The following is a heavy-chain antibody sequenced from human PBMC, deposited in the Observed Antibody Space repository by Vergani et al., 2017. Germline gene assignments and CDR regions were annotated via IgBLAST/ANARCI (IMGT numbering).Heavy chain of an antibody. J-gene: IGHJ4*02. CDR2: IYYSGST. CDR1: GGSISSSSYY. Sequence: QLQLQESGPGLVKPSETLSLTCTVSGGSISSSSYYWGWIRQPPGKGLEWIGSIYYSGSTYYNPSLKSRVTISVDTYKNQFSLKLSAVTAADTAVYYCARRTVTYDFWSGYWGYFDYWGQGTLVTVSS. D-gene: IGHD3-3*01. V-gene: IGHV4-39*01. CDR3: ARRTVTYDFWSGYWGYFDY.